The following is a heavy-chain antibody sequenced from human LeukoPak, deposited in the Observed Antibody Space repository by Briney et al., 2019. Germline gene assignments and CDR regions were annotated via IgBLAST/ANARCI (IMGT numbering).Heavy chain of an antibody. J-gene: IGHJ4*02. Sequence: GGSLRLSCSASGFTFSSYAMHWVRQAPGKGLEYVSAISSNGGSTYYADSVKGRFTISRDNSKNTLYLQMSGLRAEDTAVYYCVKESIGYCSGGSCYWGQGTLVTVSS. CDR1: GFTFSSYA. D-gene: IGHD2-15*01. CDR2: ISSNGGST. CDR3: VKESIGYCSGGSCY. V-gene: IGHV3-64D*06.